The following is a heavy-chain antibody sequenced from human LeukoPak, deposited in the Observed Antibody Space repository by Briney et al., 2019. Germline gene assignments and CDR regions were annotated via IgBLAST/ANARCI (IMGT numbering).Heavy chain of an antibody. J-gene: IGHJ4*02. CDR1: GYTFTDYY. D-gene: IGHD3-10*01. Sequence: ASVKVSCKVSGYTFTDYYMHWVRQAPGQGLEWMGRINPNSGGTNYAQKFQGRVTMTRDTSISTAYMELSRLRSDDTAVYYCARVDWVRGVISDYWGQGTLVTVSS. CDR3: ARVDWVRGVISDY. CDR2: INPNSGGT. V-gene: IGHV1-2*06.